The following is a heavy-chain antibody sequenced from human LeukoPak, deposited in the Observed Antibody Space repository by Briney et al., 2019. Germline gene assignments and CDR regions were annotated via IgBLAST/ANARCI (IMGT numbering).Heavy chain of an antibody. CDR1: GFTFSSYA. V-gene: IGHV3-30*04. Sequence: PGGSLRLSCAASGFTFSSYAMHWVRQAPGKGLEWVALISYDGSNKYYADSVKGRFTISRDNSKNTLYLQMNSLRAEDTAVYYCAKDFGYYDSSGADYWGQGTLVTVSS. J-gene: IGHJ4*02. D-gene: IGHD3-22*01. CDR2: ISYDGSNK. CDR3: AKDFGYYDSSGADY.